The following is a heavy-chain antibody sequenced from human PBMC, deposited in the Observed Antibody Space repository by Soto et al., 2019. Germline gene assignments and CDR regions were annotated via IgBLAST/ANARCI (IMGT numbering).Heavy chain of an antibody. J-gene: IGHJ4*02. Sequence: GGSLRLSCTASGFTFSNALMSWVRQAPGKGLEWVGRIKSKSDGGTTDYATPVKGRFTISRDDSENTLYLQMSGLKTDDTAVYYCGTRHDGHFPDYWGQGALVTVSS. CDR3: GTRHDGHFPDY. D-gene: IGHD3-3*02. V-gene: IGHV3-15*01. CDR1: GFTFSNAL. CDR2: IKSKSDGGTT.